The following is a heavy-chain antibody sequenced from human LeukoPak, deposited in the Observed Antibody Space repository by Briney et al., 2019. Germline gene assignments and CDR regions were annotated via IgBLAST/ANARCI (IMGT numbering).Heavy chain of an antibody. CDR2: IKSDGSST. CDR1: GFTFSSYW. CDR3: ARDPGGGGAKGHNWFDP. J-gene: IGHJ5*02. D-gene: IGHD2-21*01. Sequence: GGSLRLSCAGSGFTFSSYWMHWVRQAPGKGLMWVSRIKSDGSSTSYADSVKGRFTISRENAKNTLYLQMDSLRAEDTAVYYCARDPGGGGAKGHNWFDPWGQGTLVTVSS. V-gene: IGHV3-74*01.